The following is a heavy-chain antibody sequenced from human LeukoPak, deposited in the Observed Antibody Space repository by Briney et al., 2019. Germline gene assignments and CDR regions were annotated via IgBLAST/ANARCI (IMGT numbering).Heavy chain of an antibody. CDR1: GFAFSDYW. CDR3: ARDRSHMDV. V-gene: IGHV3-7*01. J-gene: IGHJ6*03. Sequence: PGGSLRLSCSASGFAFSDYWMSWVRQAPGKGLEWVANIKQDGSEKYYVDSVKGRFTISRDNAKNSLYLQMNSLRAEDTAVYYCARDRSHMDVWGKGTTVTVSS. CDR2: IKQDGSEK.